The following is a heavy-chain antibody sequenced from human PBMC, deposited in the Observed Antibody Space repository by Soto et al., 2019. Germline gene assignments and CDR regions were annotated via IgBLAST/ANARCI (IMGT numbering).Heavy chain of an antibody. Sequence: SETLSLTCTVSGDSIGGVGYWSWIRQFPGRGLEWIGCISSSGSTYYNPALNNRIILSLDTSQNQFSLKLLSVTAADTAIYYCERSGVTGIVIPSHWFDPWGQGTLVTVSS. CDR1: GDSIGGVGY. J-gene: IGHJ5*02. CDR2: ISSSGST. CDR3: ERSGVTGIVIPSHWFDP. V-gene: IGHV4-31*03. D-gene: IGHD2-21*02.